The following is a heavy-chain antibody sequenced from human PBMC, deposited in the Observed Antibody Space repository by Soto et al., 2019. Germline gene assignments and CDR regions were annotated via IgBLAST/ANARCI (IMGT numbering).Heavy chain of an antibody. Sequence: EVQLVESGGGLVQPGGSLRLSCAASGFTFSNYDTHWVRQATGKGLEWVSAIGTAGDTYYPRSVKGRFTISRETAKNSLYLQMNSLRAGDTAVYYCARSPPGGYHYYYGRDVWGQGTTVTVSS. CDR2: IGTAGDT. CDR1: GFTFSNYD. V-gene: IGHV3-13*04. J-gene: IGHJ6*01. D-gene: IGHD2-8*02. CDR3: ARSPPGGYHYYYGRDV.